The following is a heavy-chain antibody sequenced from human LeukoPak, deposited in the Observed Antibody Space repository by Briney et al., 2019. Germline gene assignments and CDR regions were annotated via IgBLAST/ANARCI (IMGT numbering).Heavy chain of an antibody. J-gene: IGHJ4*02. CDR2: ISNSGGST. D-gene: IGHD1-1*01. CDR1: GFTFSSYD. CDR3: AKSPKTGFLFDY. Sequence: GGSLRLSCAASGFTFSSYDMGWVRQAPGKGLEWVSAISNSGGSTYYADSVKGRFTISRDNSKNTLYLQLSSLRAEDTAVYYCAKSPKTGFLFDYWGKGTLVTVSS. V-gene: IGHV3-23*01.